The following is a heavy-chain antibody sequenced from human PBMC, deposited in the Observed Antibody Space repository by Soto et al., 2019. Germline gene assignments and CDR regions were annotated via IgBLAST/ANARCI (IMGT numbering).Heavy chain of an antibody. J-gene: IGHJ6*02. CDR3: ARERYQVISDGMDV. CDR1: GYTFTGYY. Sequence: ASVKVSCKASGYTFTGYYIHWVREAPGQGLEWMGWINPQTGGTSYAQKFQGRVTLSRDTSINTAYLELSRLTFDDAAVYFCARERYQVISDGMDVWGQGTTVTVSS. V-gene: IGHV1-2*02. CDR2: INPQTGGT. D-gene: IGHD2-2*01.